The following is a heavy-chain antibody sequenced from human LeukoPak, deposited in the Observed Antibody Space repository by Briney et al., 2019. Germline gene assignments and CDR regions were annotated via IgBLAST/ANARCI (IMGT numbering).Heavy chain of an antibody. CDR2: IYHSGSF. CDR3: ARRPNCGGDCYYFDL. D-gene: IGHD2-21*02. J-gene: IGHJ2*01. CDR1: GGSISSNNW. V-gene: IGHV4/OR15-8*01. Sequence: PSETLSLTCAVSGGSISSNNWWSWVRQSPEKGLEWIAEIYHSGSFNRNPSLKSRVTILVDKSKNQFSLNLTSVTAADTAVYYCARRPNCGGDCYYFDLWGRGTLVTVSS.